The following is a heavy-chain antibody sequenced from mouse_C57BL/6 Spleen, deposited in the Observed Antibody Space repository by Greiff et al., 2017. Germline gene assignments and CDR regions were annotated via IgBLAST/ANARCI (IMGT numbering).Heavy chain of an antibody. CDR3: ASGYYGSSSFDY. J-gene: IGHJ2*01. CDR2: IDPSDGYT. CDR1: GFTFTSYW. V-gene: IGHV1-50*01. D-gene: IGHD1-1*01. Sequence: QVQLQQPGAELVKPGASVKLSCKASGFTFTSYWMQWVKQRPGQGLEWIGEIDPSDGYTNYDQKFKGKATLTVDTSSSTAYMQLSSLTSEDSAVYCCASGYYGSSSFDYWGQGTTLTVSS.